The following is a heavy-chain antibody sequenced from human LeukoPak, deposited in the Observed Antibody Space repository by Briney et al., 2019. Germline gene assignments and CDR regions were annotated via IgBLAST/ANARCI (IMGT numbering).Heavy chain of an antibody. J-gene: IGHJ6*04. D-gene: IGHD3-10*02. CDR2: ISSSGSTI. Sequence: GGSLRLSCAASGFTFSSYDMNWVRQAPGKGLEWVSYISSSGSTIYYADSVKGRFTISRDNAKNSLYLQMNSLRAEDTAVYYCAELGITMIGGVWGKGTTVTISS. CDR1: GFTFSSYD. CDR3: AELGITMIGGV. V-gene: IGHV3-48*03.